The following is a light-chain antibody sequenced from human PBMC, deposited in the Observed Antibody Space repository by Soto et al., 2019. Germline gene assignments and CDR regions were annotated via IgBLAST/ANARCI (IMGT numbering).Light chain of an antibody. Sequence: EFVFTQSPDTLSLSVGERASLSCRASQSVSINLAWYHQKPGQAPRLLISSASIRATGVPARFSGSGSGTDFSLTISSLEPEDVAVYYCQQRSQWPPMTFGQGTRLEIK. CDR3: QQRSQWPPMT. CDR1: QSVSIN. J-gene: IGKJ5*01. V-gene: IGKV3-11*01. CDR2: SAS.